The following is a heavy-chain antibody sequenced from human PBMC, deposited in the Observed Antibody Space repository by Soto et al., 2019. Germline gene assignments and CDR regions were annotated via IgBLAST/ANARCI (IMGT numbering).Heavy chain of an antibody. CDR2: IYWDDDK. J-gene: IGHJ4*02. D-gene: IGHD3-10*01. CDR1: GFSLSTREVG. CDR3: AHRAYYYGSGSYYTH. Sequence: SGPTLVNPTQTLTLTCSFSGFSLSTREVGVGWIRQPPGKALELLALIYWDDDKRYRPSLKSRLTIVKDTSKNLVILIMTNMDPEDTASYYCAHRAYYYGSGSYYTHWGQGILVTVSS. V-gene: IGHV2-5*02.